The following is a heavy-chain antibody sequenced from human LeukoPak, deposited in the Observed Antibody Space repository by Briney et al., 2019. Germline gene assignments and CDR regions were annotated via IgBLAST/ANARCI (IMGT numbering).Heavy chain of an antibody. CDR2: MNPNSGNT. Sequence: ASVKVSCKASGYTFTSYDINWVRQATGQGLEWMGWMNPNSGNTGYAQKFQGRVTMTRNTSISTAYMELSSLRSEDTALYYCARTQVVTIFGVVIYYYYYMDVWGKGTTVTVSS. CDR3: ARTQVVTIFGVVIYYYYYMDV. J-gene: IGHJ6*03. CDR1: GYTFTSYD. V-gene: IGHV1-8*01. D-gene: IGHD3-3*01.